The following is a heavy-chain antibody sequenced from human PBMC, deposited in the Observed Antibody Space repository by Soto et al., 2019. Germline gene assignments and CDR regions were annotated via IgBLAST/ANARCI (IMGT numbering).Heavy chain of an antibody. J-gene: IGHJ4*02. CDR1: GFTFSSYA. CDR2: ISYDGSNK. D-gene: IGHD6-19*01. Sequence: QVQLVESGGGVVQPGRSLRLSCAASGFTFSSYAMHWVRQAPGKGLEWVAVISYDGSNKYYADSVKGRFTISRDNSKNTLYLQMNSLRAEDTAVYYCARDSRPQWLPSTHFAYWGQGTLVTVSS. CDR3: ARDSRPQWLPSTHFAY. V-gene: IGHV3-30-3*01.